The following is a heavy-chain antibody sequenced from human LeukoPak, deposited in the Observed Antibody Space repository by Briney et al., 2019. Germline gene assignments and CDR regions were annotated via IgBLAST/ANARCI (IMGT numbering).Heavy chain of an antibody. CDR1: GYTFTGYY. D-gene: IGHD4-17*01. J-gene: IGHJ4*02. V-gene: IGHV1-2*02. Sequence: ASVKVSCKASGYTFTGYYMHWVRQAPGQGLEWMGWINPNSGGTNYAQKLQGRVTMTTDTSTSTAYMELRSLRSDDTAVYYCARYGDYSYPNFDYWGQGTLVTVSS. CDR3: ARYGDYSYPNFDY. CDR2: INPNSGGT.